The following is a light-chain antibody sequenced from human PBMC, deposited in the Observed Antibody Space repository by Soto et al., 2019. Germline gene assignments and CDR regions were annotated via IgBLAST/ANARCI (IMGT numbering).Light chain of an antibody. Sequence: DIQMTQSPSSLSASVGDRVTIACQSSHDVSWNLNWFQQKQEEAPKLLIYDAYNLERGVQSRFSGSGSGTDFTHTISSLQPEDVATYYCQQYSSMLSFGGGTEVDLK. V-gene: IGKV1-33*01. CDR1: HDVSWN. CDR3: QQYSSMLS. CDR2: DAY. J-gene: IGKJ4*01.